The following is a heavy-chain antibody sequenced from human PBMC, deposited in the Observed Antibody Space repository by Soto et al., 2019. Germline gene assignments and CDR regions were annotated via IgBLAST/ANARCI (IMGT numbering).Heavy chain of an antibody. D-gene: IGHD4-4*01. J-gene: IGHJ6*03. CDR3: ARDGATVTTAAGDRWVGNYYYYYYMDV. V-gene: IGHV3-33*01. CDR2: IWYDGSNK. CDR1: GFTFSSYG. Sequence: QVQLVESGGGVVQPGRSLGLSCAASGFTFSSYGMHWVRQAPGKGLEWVAVIWYDGSNKYYADSVKGRFTISRDNSKNTLYLQMNSLRAEDTAVYYCARDGATVTTAAGDRWVGNYYYYYYMDVWGKGTTVTVSS.